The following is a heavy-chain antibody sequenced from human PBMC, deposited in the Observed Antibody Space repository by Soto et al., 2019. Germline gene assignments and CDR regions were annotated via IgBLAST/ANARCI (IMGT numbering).Heavy chain of an antibody. J-gene: IGHJ5*02. CDR3: ARDRGGVAYNWFEP. CDR1: GGSISSYY. V-gene: IGHV4-59*01. Sequence: SETLSLTCTVSGGSISSYYWSWIRQPPGKGLEWIGYIHYSGSTNYNPSLKSRVTISVDTSKNQFSLKLSSVTAADTAVYYCARDRGGVAYNWFEPWGQGTLVTVSS. D-gene: IGHD3-10*01. CDR2: IHYSGST.